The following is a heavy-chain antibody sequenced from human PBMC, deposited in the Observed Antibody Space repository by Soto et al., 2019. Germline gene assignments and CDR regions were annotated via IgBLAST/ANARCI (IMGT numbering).Heavy chain of an antibody. CDR1: GGSISSYY. Sequence: SETLSLTCTVSGGSISSYYWSWIRQPPGKGLEWIGYIYYSGSTNYNPSLKSRVTISVDTSKNQFSLKLSSVTAADTAVYYCARVPYYDFRSGEYYGMDVWGQGTTVTVSS. CDR2: IYYSGST. D-gene: IGHD3-3*01. CDR3: ARVPYYDFRSGEYYGMDV. J-gene: IGHJ6*02. V-gene: IGHV4-59*01.